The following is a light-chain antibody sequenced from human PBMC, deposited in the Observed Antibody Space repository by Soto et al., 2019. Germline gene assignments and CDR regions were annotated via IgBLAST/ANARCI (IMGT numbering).Light chain of an antibody. V-gene: IGKV3-11*01. CDR2: DAS. J-gene: IGKJ1*01. CDR1: RSVSTY. Sequence: DIVLTRSPATLSLSPGERATLSCRASRSVSTYLAWYQQKPGQAPRLLIYDASTRDYDVPARFSGSGSGTDFTLTISGLEPEDSAIYYCQDRSSWPLGTFGQGTKVDIK. CDR3: QDRSSWPLGT.